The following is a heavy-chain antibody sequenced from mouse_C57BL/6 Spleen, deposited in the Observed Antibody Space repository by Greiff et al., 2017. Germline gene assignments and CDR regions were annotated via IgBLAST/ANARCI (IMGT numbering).Heavy chain of an antibody. CDR1: GFTFTDYY. V-gene: IGHV1-36*01. Sequence: EVQLQESGPVLVQPGPSVKISCKASGFTFTDYYMHWVKQSHGKSLEWIGLVYPYHCGTSYNQTFPGKATLTVDTSSSTAYMERNSLTSEDSAVYYWARSYYYGKKDFDVWGTGTTVTVSS. J-gene: IGHJ1*03. CDR3: ARSYYYGKKDFDV. CDR2: VYPYHCGT. D-gene: IGHD1-1*01.